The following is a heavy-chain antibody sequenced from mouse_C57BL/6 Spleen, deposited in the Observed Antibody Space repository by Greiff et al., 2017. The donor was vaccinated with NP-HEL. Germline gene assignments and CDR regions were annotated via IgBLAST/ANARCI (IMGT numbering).Heavy chain of an antibody. CDR3: ARSYGSSYYFDY. V-gene: IGHV5-17*01. CDR1: GFTFSDYG. J-gene: IGHJ2*01. Sequence: EVHLVESGGGLVKPGGSLKLSCAASGFTFSDYGMHWVRQAPEKGLEWVAYISSGSSTIYYADTVKGRFTISRDNAKNTLFLQMTSLRSEDTAMHYCARSYGSSYYFDYWGQGTTLTVSS. D-gene: IGHD1-1*01. CDR2: ISSGSSTI.